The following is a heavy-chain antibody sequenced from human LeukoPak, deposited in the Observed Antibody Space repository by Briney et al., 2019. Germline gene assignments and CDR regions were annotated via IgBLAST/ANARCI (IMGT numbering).Heavy chain of an antibody. CDR2: INSDGSRT. CDR3: AGGFGFDY. Sequence: GGSLRLSCAASGFSFSSYWMHWVRQAPGKGLAWVSRINSDGSRTNYADSVKGRITISRDNAWNTLYLQINSLRVEDTAVYYCAGGFGFDYWGQGTLVTVSS. V-gene: IGHV3-74*01. CDR1: GFSFSSYW. J-gene: IGHJ4*02. D-gene: IGHD3-10*01.